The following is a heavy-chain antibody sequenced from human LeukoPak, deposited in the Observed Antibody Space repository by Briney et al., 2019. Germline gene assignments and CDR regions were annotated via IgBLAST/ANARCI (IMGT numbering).Heavy chain of an antibody. CDR1: GGSISSGDYY. Sequence: SQNLSLTCTVSGGSISSGDYYWSWIRQPPGKGLEWIGYIYYSGSTYYNPSLKSRVTISVDTSKTQFSLKLSSVTAADTAVYYCARNVDIVACDYWGQGTLVTVSS. CDR2: IYYSGST. CDR3: ARNVDIVACDY. V-gene: IGHV4-30-4*01. J-gene: IGHJ4*02. D-gene: IGHD5-12*01.